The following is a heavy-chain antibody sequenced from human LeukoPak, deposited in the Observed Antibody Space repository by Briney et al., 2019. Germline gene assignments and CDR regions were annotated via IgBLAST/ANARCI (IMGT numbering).Heavy chain of an antibody. CDR2: INWNGGST. CDR1: GFTFDDYG. D-gene: IGHD3-22*01. J-gene: IGHJ4*02. Sequence: GGSLRLSCTASGFTFDDYGMRWVRQAPGKGLEWVSGINWNGGSTGYADSVKGRFTISRDNAKNSLYLQMNSLRVEDTALYYCARVNDSSGYYSAPFDYWGQGTLVTVSS. V-gene: IGHV3-20*04. CDR3: ARVNDSSGYYSAPFDY.